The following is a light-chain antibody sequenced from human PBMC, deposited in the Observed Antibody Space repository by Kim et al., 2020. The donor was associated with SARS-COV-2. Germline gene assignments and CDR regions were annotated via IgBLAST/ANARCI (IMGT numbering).Light chain of an antibody. Sequence: DIKMTQSPSSLSASVGDRVTIPCRASQSISSYLNWYQQKPGKAPKLLIYAASSLQSGVPSRFSGSGSGTDFTLTISSLQPEDFATYYCQQSYSTPPTFGQGTKLEI. CDR1: QSISSY. CDR3: QQSYSTPPT. J-gene: IGKJ2*01. V-gene: IGKV1-39*01. CDR2: AAS.